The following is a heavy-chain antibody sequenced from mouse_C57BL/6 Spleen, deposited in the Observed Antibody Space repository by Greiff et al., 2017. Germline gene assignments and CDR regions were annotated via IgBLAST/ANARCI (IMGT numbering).Heavy chain of an antibody. V-gene: IGHV1-53*01. CDR1: GYTFTSYW. CDR3: ARGHYSNYVFDY. Sequence: QVQLQQPGTELVKPGASVKLSCKASGYTFTSYWMHWVTQRPGQVLEWIGNINPSNGGTNYNEKFKSKATLTVDKSSSTAYMQLSSLTSEDSAVYYCARGHYSNYVFDYWGQGTTLTVSS. J-gene: IGHJ2*01. CDR2: INPSNGGT. D-gene: IGHD2-5*01.